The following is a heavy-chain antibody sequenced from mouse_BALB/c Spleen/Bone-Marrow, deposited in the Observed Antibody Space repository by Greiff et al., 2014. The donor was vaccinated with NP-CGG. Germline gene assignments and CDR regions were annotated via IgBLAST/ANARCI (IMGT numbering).Heavy chain of an antibody. CDR1: GYSFTGYT. V-gene: IGHV1-18*01. J-gene: IGHJ3*01. Sequence: VQLQQPGPELVKPGASMKISCKASGYSFTGYTMNWVKQSHGKNLEWIGLINPYNGDTNYNQKFKGKATLTVDKSSSTAYMELLSLTSEDSAVYYCARDYYGFSYGFAYWGQGALVTVSA. CDR2: INPYNGDT. D-gene: IGHD1-1*01. CDR3: ARDYYGFSYGFAY.